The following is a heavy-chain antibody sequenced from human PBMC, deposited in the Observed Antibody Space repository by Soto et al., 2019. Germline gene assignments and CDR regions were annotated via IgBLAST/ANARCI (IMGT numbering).Heavy chain of an antibody. CDR2: ISGSGGST. CDR1: GFTFSSYA. Sequence: PGGSLRLSCAASGFTFSSYAMSWVRQAPGKGLEWVSAISGSGGSTYYADSVKGRFTISRDNSKNTLYLQMNSLRAEDTAVYYCAKDGGLLWFGEKVRSYFDYWGQGTLVTVSS. V-gene: IGHV3-23*01. D-gene: IGHD3-10*01. CDR3: AKDGGLLWFGEKVRSYFDY. J-gene: IGHJ4*02.